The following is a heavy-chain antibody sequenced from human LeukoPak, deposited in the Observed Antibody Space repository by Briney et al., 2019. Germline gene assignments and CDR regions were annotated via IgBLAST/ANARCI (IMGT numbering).Heavy chain of an antibody. J-gene: IGHJ4*02. Sequence: SQTLSLTCAISGDSVSSNSAAWNWIRQSPSRGLEWLGRTYYRSKWYNDYAVSVKSRITINPDTSKNQFSLQLNSVTPEDTAVYYCARSRSSGGAFNYYDSSGLDYWGQGTLVTVSS. D-gene: IGHD3-22*01. CDR2: TYYRSKWYN. CDR1: GDSVSSNSAA. CDR3: ARSRSSGGAFNYYDSSGLDY. V-gene: IGHV6-1*01.